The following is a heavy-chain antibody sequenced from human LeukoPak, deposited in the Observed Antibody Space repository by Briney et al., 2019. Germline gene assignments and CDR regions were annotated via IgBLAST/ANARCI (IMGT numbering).Heavy chain of an antibody. J-gene: IGHJ5*02. CDR3: TRRSTDDSSGYYST. V-gene: IGHV3-73*01. CDR2: IRSKANTYAT. CDR1: GFTLSGSA. D-gene: IGHD3-22*01. Sequence: PGGSLKLSCAASGFTLSGSAMHWVRQASGKGLEWVGRIRSKANTYATAYAASVRGRYTISRDESKNTAYLQMNSLKTEDTAVYYCTRRSTDDSSGYYSTWGQGTLVTVSS.